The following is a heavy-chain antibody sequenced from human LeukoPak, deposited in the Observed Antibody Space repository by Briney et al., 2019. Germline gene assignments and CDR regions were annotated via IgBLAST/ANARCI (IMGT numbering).Heavy chain of an antibody. V-gene: IGHV3-30*18. CDR2: ISYDGSNK. J-gene: IGHJ6*02. CDR3: AKDQIRSSGLRSSPDLTYNYNGMGT. Sequence: PGGSLTQTCTTRGFTFLSYVCHWVRQAPGKGLEWVAVISYDGSNKYYADSVKGRFTISRDNSKNTLYLQMTSLRAEDMAVYYCAKDQIRSSGLRSSPDLTYNYNGMGTCGPRGTVTASS. D-gene: IGHD3-22*01. CDR1: GFTFLSYV.